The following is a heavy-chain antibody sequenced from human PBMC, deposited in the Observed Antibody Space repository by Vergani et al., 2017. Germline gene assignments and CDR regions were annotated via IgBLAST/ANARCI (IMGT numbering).Heavy chain of an antibody. D-gene: IGHD3-9*01. V-gene: IGHV1-46*03. CDR1: GYTLSNYY. Sequence: QVQVVQSGAEVKKSGASVKVSCKTSGYTLSNYYMHWVRQAPGQGLEWMGIINPSDGHTNLAQKFQGRVTMTRDTSRSTGYIELSSRRSEGTAIYYCARGDYGILTGYPYWGQGTLVTVPA. CDR3: ARGDYGILTGYPY. J-gene: IGHJ4*02. CDR2: INPSDGHT.